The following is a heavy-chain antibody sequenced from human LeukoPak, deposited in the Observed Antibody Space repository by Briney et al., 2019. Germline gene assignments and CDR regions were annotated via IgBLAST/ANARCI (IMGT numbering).Heavy chain of an antibody. CDR1: GASISNYY. CDR3: ASSYSSSWCFDY. V-gene: IGHV4-59*01. Sequence: PSETLSLTCTVSGASISNYYWSWIRQSPGKGLEWIGYIYYSGSTNYNPSLKSRVTISVDTSKNQFSLKLSSVTAADTAVYYCASSYSSSWCFDYWGQGTLVTVSS. D-gene: IGHD6-13*01. CDR2: IYYSGST. J-gene: IGHJ4*02.